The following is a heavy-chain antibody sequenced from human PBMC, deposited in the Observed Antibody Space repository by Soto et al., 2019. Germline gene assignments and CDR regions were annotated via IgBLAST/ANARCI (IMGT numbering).Heavy chain of an antibody. CDR1: GFSLSTSGVG. V-gene: IGHV2-5*01. D-gene: IGHD2-15*01. CDR2: IYWNDDK. Sequence: QITLKESGPPLVNPTQTLTLTCTFSGFSLSTSGVGVGWIRQPPGKALEWLALIYWNDDKRYSPSLKSRLTITKDTSKNQVVLAMTNMDPVDTATYYCAHSGSRYCSGGSCYFEYFQHWGQGTLVTVSS. J-gene: IGHJ1*01. CDR3: AHSGSRYCSGGSCYFEYFQH.